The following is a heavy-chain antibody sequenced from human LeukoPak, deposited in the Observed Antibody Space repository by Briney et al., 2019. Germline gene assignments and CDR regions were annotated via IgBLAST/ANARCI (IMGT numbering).Heavy chain of an antibody. CDR1: GYSFTSYW. CDR2: IYPGDSDI. J-gene: IGHJ5*02. Sequence: GESLKISCKGSGYSFTSYWIGWVRQMPGKGLEWMGIIYPGDSDITYSPSFQGQVTISADKSISTAYLQWSSLKASDTAMYYCARHDCGGGSCYGWFDPWGQGTLVTVSS. D-gene: IGHD2-15*01. V-gene: IGHV5-51*01. CDR3: ARHDCGGGSCYGWFDP.